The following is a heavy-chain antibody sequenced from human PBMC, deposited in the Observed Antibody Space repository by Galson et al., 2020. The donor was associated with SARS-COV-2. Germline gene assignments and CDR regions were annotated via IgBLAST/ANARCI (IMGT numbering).Heavy chain of an antibody. D-gene: IGHD3-22*01. V-gene: IGHV3-7*01. CDR1: GFTFSNYW. Sequence: QLGESLKISCVASGFTFSNYWMSWVRQAPGKGLEWVAHIKQDGSEKYSADSVKGRFTISRDNGKNSLYLQVNNLRAEDTAVYYCARDPSSYYDSSGYYGNDAFDIWGQGTMVTVSS. J-gene: IGHJ3*02. CDR3: ARDPSSYYDSSGYYGNDAFDI. CDR2: IKQDGSEK.